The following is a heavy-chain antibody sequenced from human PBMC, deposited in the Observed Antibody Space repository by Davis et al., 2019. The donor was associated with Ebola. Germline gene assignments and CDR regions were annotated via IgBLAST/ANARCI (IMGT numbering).Heavy chain of an antibody. D-gene: IGHD3-3*01. CDR3: ARGALRFLEWLLYAVDGMDV. CDR2: INTNTGNP. CDR1: GYTFTNYA. Sequence: ASVKVSCKASGYTFTNYAVHWVRQAPGQGLEWMGWINTNTGNPIYAQGSTGRFVFSLDTSVSTAYLQISSLKAEDTAVYYCARGALRFLEWLLYAVDGMDVWGKGTTVTVSS. J-gene: IGHJ6*04. V-gene: IGHV7-4-1*02.